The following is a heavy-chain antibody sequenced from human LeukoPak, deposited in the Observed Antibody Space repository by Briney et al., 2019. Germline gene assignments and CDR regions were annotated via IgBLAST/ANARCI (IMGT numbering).Heavy chain of an antibody. V-gene: IGHV3-21*01. CDR2: ISSSSSYI. Sequence: PGGSLRLSCAASGFTFSSYSMNSVRQAPGKGLEWVSSISSSSSYIYYADSMKGRFTISRDNAKNSLYLQMNSLRAEDTAVYYCARDSDDSSGYYGYWGQGTLVTVSS. CDR1: GFTFSSYS. J-gene: IGHJ4*02. CDR3: ARDSDDSSGYYGY. D-gene: IGHD3-22*01.